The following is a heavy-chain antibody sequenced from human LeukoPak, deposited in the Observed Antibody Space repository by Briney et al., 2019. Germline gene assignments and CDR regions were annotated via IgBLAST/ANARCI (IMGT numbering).Heavy chain of an antibody. CDR2: IYYSGST. V-gene: IGHV4-61*08. CDR1: GGSISSGGYY. D-gene: IGHD4-17*01. Sequence: SETLSLTCTVSGGSISSGGYYWSWIRQHPGKGLEWIGYIYYSGSTNYNPSLKSRVTISVDTSKNQFSLKLSSVTAADTAVYYCAKAEGSAVTITGGVRNGYYYGMDVWGQGTTVTVSS. CDR3: AKAEGSAVTITGGVRNGYYYGMDV. J-gene: IGHJ6*02.